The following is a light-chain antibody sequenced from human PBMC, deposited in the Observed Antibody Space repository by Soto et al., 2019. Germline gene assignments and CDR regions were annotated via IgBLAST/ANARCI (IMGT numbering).Light chain of an antibody. J-gene: IGKJ1*01. CDR3: QQSYSTTWT. CDR2: AAS. CDR1: QSISNY. Sequence: DIQMTQSPSSLSASVGDRVTITCRASQSISNYLNWYQQKPGKAPKLLIYAASNLQSGVPSRFSGSGSGTDFTLTINSLQPEDFATYYCQQSYSTTWTFGQGTKVEIK. V-gene: IGKV1-39*01.